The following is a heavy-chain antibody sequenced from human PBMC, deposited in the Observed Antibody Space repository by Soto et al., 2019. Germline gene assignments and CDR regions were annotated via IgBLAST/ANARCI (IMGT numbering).Heavy chain of an antibody. CDR3: ARTALNMVRGASHYGMDV. J-gene: IGHJ6*02. CDR1: GFTFSDHY. CDR2: SRNKANSYST. Sequence: GGSLRLSCAVSGFTFSDHYMDWVRQAPGKGLEWVGRSRNKANSYSTEYAASVKGRFTIARDDSNNALYLQMDSLKAEDTAVYHCARTALNMVRGASHYGMDVWGQGTTVTVSS. V-gene: IGHV3-72*01. D-gene: IGHD3-10*01.